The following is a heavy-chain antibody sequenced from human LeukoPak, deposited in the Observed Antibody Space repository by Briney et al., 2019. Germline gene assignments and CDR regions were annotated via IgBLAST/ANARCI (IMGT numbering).Heavy chain of an antibody. J-gene: IGHJ4*02. CDR1: GGSISSSNW. D-gene: IGHD1-14*01. CDR2: IYHSGST. V-gene: IGHV4-4*02. Sequence: SETLSLTCTVSGGSISSSNWWSWVRQPPGKGLEWIGEIYHSGSTNYNPSLKSRVTISVDKSKNQFSPKLSSVTAADTAVYYCARGTVRTGVYPQWGPRGRYYFDYWGQGTLVTVSS. CDR3: ARGTVRTGVYPQWGPRGRYYFDY.